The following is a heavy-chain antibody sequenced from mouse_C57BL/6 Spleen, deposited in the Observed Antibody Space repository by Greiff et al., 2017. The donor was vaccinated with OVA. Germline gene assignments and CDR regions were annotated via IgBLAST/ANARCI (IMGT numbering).Heavy chain of an antibody. V-gene: IGHV1-15*01. CDR2: IDPETGGT. CDR3: TRRGTTNWYFDV. Sequence: QVQLQQSGAELVRPGASVTLSCKASGYTFPDYEMHWVKQTPVHGLEWIGAIDPETGGTAYNQKFKGKAILTADKSSSTAYMELRSLTSEDSAVYYCTRRGTTNWYFDVWGTGTTVTVSS. J-gene: IGHJ1*03. CDR1: GYTFPDYE. D-gene: IGHD1-1*01.